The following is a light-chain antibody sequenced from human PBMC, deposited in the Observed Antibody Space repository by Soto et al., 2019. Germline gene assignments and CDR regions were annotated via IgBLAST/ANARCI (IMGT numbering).Light chain of an antibody. CDR1: QSVSSTF. CDR2: GTS. CDR3: QHYHDSPPPWT. J-gene: IGKJ1*01. Sequence: EVVLTQSPGTLSLSPGEGATLSCRASQSVSSTFFAWYQQKPGQAPRLLIYGTSSTATGIPDRFSGSGSGTDFTLTISKLEPEDFAVYYCQHYHDSPPPWTFGQGTQVEIK. V-gene: IGKV3-20*01.